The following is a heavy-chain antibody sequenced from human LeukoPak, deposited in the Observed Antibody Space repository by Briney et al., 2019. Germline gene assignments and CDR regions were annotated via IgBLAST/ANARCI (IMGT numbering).Heavy chain of an antibody. CDR1: GYSISSGYY. CDR3: ARGFFYCSGGSCYSHTPYYFDY. J-gene: IGHJ4*02. V-gene: IGHV4-38-2*02. CDR2: IYHSGST. Sequence: PSETLSLTCTVSGYSISSGYYWGWIRQPPGKGLEWIGSIYHSGSTYYNPSLKSRVTISVDTSKNQFSLKLSSVTAADTAVYYCARGFFYCSGGSCYSHTPYYFDYWGQGTLVTVSS. D-gene: IGHD2-15*01.